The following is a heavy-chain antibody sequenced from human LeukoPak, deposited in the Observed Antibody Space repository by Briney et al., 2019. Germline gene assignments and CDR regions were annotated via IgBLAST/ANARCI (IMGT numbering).Heavy chain of an antibody. Sequence: PGRSLRLSCAASGFTFSSYSMNWVRQAPGKGLEWVSSISTSSYIYYADSVKGRFTISGDNAKNSLYLQMNSLRAEDTAVYYCARTNSSGFDYWGQGTLVTVSS. D-gene: IGHD6-19*01. CDR2: ISTSSYI. J-gene: IGHJ4*02. V-gene: IGHV3-21*01. CDR1: GFTFSSYS. CDR3: ARTNSSGFDY.